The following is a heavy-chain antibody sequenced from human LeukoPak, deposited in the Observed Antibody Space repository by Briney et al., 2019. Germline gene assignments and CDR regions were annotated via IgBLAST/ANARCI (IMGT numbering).Heavy chain of an antibody. CDR3: ARGVVIAPQTFDY. D-gene: IGHD2-21*01. V-gene: IGHV4-4*02. CDR1: GGSISSSNW. Sequence: PSGTLYLTCAVSGGSISSSNWWTWVRQPPGKGLEWIGEIYHSGTTNYNPSLKSRVTISVDTSKNQFSLKLSSVTAADTAVYYCARGVVIAPQTFDYWGQGTLVTVSS. CDR2: IYHSGTT. J-gene: IGHJ4*02.